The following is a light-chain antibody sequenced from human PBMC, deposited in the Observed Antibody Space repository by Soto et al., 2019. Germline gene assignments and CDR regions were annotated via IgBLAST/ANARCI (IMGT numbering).Light chain of an antibody. V-gene: IGLV2-14*03. CDR1: SSDVGGYNF. J-gene: IGLJ3*02. CDR2: DVS. Sequence: QSALTQPASVSGSPGQSITISCTGTSSDVGGYNFVSWFQQHPGKTPKLIIFDVSNRPSGVSNRFSGSKSGNTASLTISGLLAGDKAEYYCASYTTSSTWVFGGGTQLTVL. CDR3: ASYTTSSTWV.